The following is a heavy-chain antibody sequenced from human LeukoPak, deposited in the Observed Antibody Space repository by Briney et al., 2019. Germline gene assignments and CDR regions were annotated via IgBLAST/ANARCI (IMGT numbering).Heavy chain of an antibody. D-gene: IGHD3-22*01. V-gene: IGHV3-30*18. CDR1: GFTFSSYG. J-gene: IGHJ4*02. CDR2: ISNDGSNK. CDR3: VKVLGGYVPFDY. Sequence: GRSLRLSCAASGFTFSSYGMHWVRQAPGKGLEWVADISNDGSNKYYADSVKRRITIYRENSKNTLYLQMSSLRAEDTGVYFCVKVLGGYVPFDYWGQGTLVTVSS.